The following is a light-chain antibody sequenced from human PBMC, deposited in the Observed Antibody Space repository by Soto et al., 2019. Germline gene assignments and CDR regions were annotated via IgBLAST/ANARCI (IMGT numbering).Light chain of an antibody. Sequence: IVMTQSPATLSVSPGERVTLSCRASQSVRNNLVWYQQRPGQAPRLLIYGASSRATGIPARFRGSGSGTEFTLTISSLQSEDFAVYYCQHYNNWPPWTFGQGTKLEIK. CDR1: QSVRNN. CDR2: GAS. V-gene: IGKV3-15*01. J-gene: IGKJ1*01. CDR3: QHYNNWPPWT.